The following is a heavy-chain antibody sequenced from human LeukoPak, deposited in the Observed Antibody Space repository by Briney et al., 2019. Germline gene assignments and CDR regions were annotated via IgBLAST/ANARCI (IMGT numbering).Heavy chain of an antibody. CDR1: GYSISSGYY. CDR2: IYHSGST. D-gene: IGHD3-9*01. V-gene: IGHV4-38-2*02. Sequence: KPSETLSLTCTVSGYSISSGYYWGWIRQPPGKGLEWIGSIYHSGSTYYNPSLKSRVTISVHTSKNQFSLKLSSVTAADTAVYYCARLTGYSSESWFDPWGQGTLVTVSS. J-gene: IGHJ5*02. CDR3: ARLTGYSSESWFDP.